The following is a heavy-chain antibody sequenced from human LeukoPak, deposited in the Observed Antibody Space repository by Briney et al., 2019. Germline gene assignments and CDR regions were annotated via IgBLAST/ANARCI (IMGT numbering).Heavy chain of an antibody. CDR2: ICYSGST. CDR1: GGSISSYY. CDR3: ARVLMTTDAFDI. Sequence: SETLSLTCTVSGGSISSYYWSWIRQPPGKGLEWIGYICYSGSTNYNPSLKSRVTISVDTSKNQFSLKLSSVTAADTAVYYCARVLMTTDAFDIWGQGTMVTVSS. V-gene: IGHV4-59*01. J-gene: IGHJ3*02. D-gene: IGHD4-11*01.